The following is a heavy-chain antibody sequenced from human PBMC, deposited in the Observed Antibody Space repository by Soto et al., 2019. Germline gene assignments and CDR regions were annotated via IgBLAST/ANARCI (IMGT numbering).Heavy chain of an antibody. Sequence: PGGSLRLSCAASGLTFSYHAMSWVRQAPGKGLEWVPVISNSGGATYYANSVKGRFTISRDNSKNTLYLQMNSLRAEDTAVYFCAKDGSYSSRSYGMDVWGQGTTVTVSS. CDR1: GLTFSYHA. D-gene: IGHD6-19*01. CDR3: AKDGSYSSRSYGMDV. CDR2: ISNSGGAT. J-gene: IGHJ6*02. V-gene: IGHV3-23*01.